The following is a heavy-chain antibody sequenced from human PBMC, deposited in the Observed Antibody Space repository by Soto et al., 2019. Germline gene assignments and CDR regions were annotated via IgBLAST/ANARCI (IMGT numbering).Heavy chain of an antibody. V-gene: IGHV4-61*01. D-gene: IGHD3-16*01. CDR2: IYYSGTT. Sequence: SETLSLTCAVSGDSVSNDNYYWSWIRQPPGKGLEWIGHIYYSGTTNYNSYLKSRLSLSVDMSKNQFSLKLASVTAADTAVYFCARSQRGRTAFTFDYWGQGALVNVSS. J-gene: IGHJ4*02. CDR3: ARSQRGRTAFTFDY. CDR1: GDSVSNDNYY.